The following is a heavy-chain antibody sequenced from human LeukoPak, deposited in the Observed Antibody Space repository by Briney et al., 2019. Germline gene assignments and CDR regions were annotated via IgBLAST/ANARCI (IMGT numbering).Heavy chain of an antibody. V-gene: IGHV3-74*01. CDR2: INSDGSST. CDR1: GFTFSRYW. Sequence: GGSLRLSFAASGFTFSRYWMHWVRQTPGKGLVWVSRINSDGSSTRYADSVKGRFTISRDNAKNTLDLQMSSLRAEDTAVYYCARVDCRGGSCYFDYWGQGTLVTVSS. CDR3: ARVDCRGGSCYFDY. J-gene: IGHJ4*02. D-gene: IGHD2-15*01.